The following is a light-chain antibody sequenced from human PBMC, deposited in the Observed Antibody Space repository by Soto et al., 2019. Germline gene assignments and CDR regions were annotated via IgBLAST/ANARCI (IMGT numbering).Light chain of an antibody. J-gene: IGLJ2*01. Sequence: QSALTQPASVSASPGQSITISCTGTSGDVGDYRFVSWYQQHPDKAPKLMINEVIRRPSGVSNRFSGSKSGNTASLTISGLQPVDEADYYCSSYTSTTTPVVFGGGTKLAVL. CDR2: EVI. V-gene: IGLV2-14*01. CDR3: SSYTSTTTPVV. CDR1: SGDVGDYRF.